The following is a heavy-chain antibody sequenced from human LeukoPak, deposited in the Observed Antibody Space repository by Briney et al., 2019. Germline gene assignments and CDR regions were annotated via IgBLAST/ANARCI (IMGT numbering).Heavy chain of an antibody. D-gene: IGHD3-10*01. CDR1: GYTFTYRY. V-gene: IGHV1-46*01. CDR3: ARDHEYYYGSGSYYPGGCDY. CDR2: INPSGGST. Sequence: ASVKVSCKASGYTFTYRYLHWVRQAPGQGLEWMGIINPSGGSTSYAQKFQGRVTMTRDTSTSTVYMELSSLRSEDTAVYYCARDHEYYYGSGSYYPGGCDYWGQGTLVTVSP. J-gene: IGHJ4*02.